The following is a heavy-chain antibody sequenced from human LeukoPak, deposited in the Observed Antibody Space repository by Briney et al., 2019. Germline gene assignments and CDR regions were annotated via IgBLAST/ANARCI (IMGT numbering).Heavy chain of an antibody. J-gene: IGHJ3*02. V-gene: IGHV4-30-4*01. CDR2: IYYSGST. D-gene: IGHD3-22*01. Sequence: PSETLSLTCTVSGGSISSGDYYWSWIRQPPGKGLEWIGYIYYSGSTYYNPSLKSRVTISVDTSKNQFSLKLSSVTAADTAVYYCARSGEITMIVVVMPTAVDAFDIWGQGTMVTVSS. CDR3: ARSGEITMIVVVMPTAVDAFDI. CDR1: GGSISSGDYY.